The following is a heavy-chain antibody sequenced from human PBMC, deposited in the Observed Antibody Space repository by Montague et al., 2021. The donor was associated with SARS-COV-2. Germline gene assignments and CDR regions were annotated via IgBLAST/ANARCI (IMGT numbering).Heavy chain of an antibody. CDR2: ITRSGDYI. D-gene: IGHD4-17*01. V-gene: IGHV3-21*01. J-gene: IGHJ3*02. Sequence: SLRLSCAASGFTFSNFFINWVRQAPGKGLEWVSSITRSGDYIRYADSLKGRFTGSRDNAKNSVYLQMSSLRAEDTAVYYCASELGRTGAFDIWGQGTAVTVSS. CDR3: ASELGRTGAFDI. CDR1: GFTFSNFF.